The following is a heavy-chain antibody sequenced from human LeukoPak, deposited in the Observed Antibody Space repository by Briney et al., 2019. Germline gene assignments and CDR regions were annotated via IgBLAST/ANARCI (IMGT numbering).Heavy chain of an antibody. CDR1: GYTFTGYY. Sequence: ASVKVSCKASGYTFTGYYMHWVRQAPGQGPEWMGWINPNSGGTNYAQKFQGRVTMTRDTSISTAYMELSRLISDDTAVYYCARDPTYYDFWSGYLNKYYFDYWGQGTLVTVSS. D-gene: IGHD3-3*01. V-gene: IGHV1-2*02. CDR3: ARDPTYYDFWSGYLNKYYFDY. CDR2: INPNSGGT. J-gene: IGHJ4*02.